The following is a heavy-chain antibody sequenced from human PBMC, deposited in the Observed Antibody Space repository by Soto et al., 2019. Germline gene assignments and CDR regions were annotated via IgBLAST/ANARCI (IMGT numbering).Heavy chain of an antibody. J-gene: IGHJ6*02. Sequence: SETLSLTCTVSGGSISSYYWSWIRQPPGKGLEWIGYIYYSGSTNYNPSLKSRVTISVDTSKNQFSLKLSSVTAADTAVYYCARVIQWPHFYDYGMDVWGQGTTVTVSS. CDR2: IYYSGST. D-gene: IGHD6-19*01. V-gene: IGHV4-59*01. CDR1: GGSISSYY. CDR3: ARVIQWPHFYDYGMDV.